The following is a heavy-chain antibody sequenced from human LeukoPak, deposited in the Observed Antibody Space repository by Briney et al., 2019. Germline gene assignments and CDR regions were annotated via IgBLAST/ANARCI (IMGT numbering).Heavy chain of an antibody. J-gene: IGHJ6*03. CDR1: GGSISRYY. D-gene: IGHD6-6*01. CDR2: IYYSGST. CDR3: ARISSAYYYYYYYMDV. Sequence: PSETLSLTCTVSGGSISRYYWSWIRQPPGKGLEWIGYIYYSGSTKYNPSVKSRVTISVDTSKNQFSLKLSSVTAADTAVYYCARISSAYYYYYYYMDVWGKGTTVTVSS. V-gene: IGHV4-59*08.